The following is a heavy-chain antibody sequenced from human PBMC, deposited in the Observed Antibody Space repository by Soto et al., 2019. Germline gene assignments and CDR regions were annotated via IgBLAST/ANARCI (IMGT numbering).Heavy chain of an antibody. CDR3: VKYFAYSASSVHCGLDV. D-gene: IGHD6-6*01. V-gene: IGHV3-9*01. CDR2: ISWNSGSI. J-gene: IGHJ6*02. CDR1: GFTFDDYA. Sequence: PGGSVRLSCAASGFTFDDYAMHWVRQALGKGLEWVSGISWNSGSIGYADSVKGRFTISRDNAKNSLYLQMDSLRAEDTAFYYCVKYFAYSASSVHCGLDVWGQLTTVTVSS.